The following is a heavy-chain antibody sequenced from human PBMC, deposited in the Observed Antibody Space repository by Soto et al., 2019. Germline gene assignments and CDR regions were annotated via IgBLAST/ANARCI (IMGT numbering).Heavy chain of an antibody. V-gene: IGHV4-59*01. J-gene: IGHJ4*02. CDR2: IYYSGST. Sequence: SETLSLTCTVSGGSISSYYWSWIRQPPGKGLEWIGYIYYSGSTNYNPSLKSRVTISVDTSKNQFSLKLSSVTAADTAVYYCEREDLTYYLDYWGQGTLVTVSS. D-gene: IGHD3-16*01. CDR3: EREDLTYYLDY. CDR1: GGSISSYY.